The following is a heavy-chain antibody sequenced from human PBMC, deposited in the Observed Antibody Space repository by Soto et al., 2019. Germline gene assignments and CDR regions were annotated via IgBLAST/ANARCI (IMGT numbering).Heavy chain of an antibody. D-gene: IGHD1-1*01. Sequence: ASVKFHVNASGCTFSSYAISWVRQAPGQVLEWIGGIIPIFGTANYAQKFQGRVTITADESTSTSYMELSSLRSEETAVYYCARDPYIETITDWYFNLLGRDTLV. CDR2: IIPIFGTA. V-gene: IGHV1-69*13. CDR3: ARDPYIETITDWYFNL. CDR1: GCTFSSYA. J-gene: IGHJ2*01.